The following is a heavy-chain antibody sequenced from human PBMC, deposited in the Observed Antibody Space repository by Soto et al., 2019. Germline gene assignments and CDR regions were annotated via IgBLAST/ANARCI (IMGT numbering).Heavy chain of an antibody. Sequence: PGESLKISCKGSGYSFTSYWIGWVRQTPGKGLEWMGLIYACNSDTRYAQALQGRVTITTDTATSTAYMERRSLRSDDTAVYYGARVPDPDGTIQHWRQGTLVTVPS. CDR1: GYSFTSYW. CDR2: IYACNSDT. J-gene: IGHJ1*01. CDR3: ARVPDPDGTIQH. V-gene: IGHV1-18*04.